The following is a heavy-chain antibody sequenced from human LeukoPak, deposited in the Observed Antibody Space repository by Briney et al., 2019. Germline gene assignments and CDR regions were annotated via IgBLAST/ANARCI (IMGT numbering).Heavy chain of an antibody. Sequence: SETLSLTCAVYGGPFSDYYWSWIRQPPGKGLEWIGEINDSGSTKYNPSLKSRVTISVDTSKNQFSLKLSSVTAADTAVYYCARGLVTMIVNWFDPWGQGALVTVSS. CDR2: INDSGST. CDR3: ARGLVTMIVNWFDP. J-gene: IGHJ5*02. V-gene: IGHV4-34*01. CDR1: GGPFSDYY. D-gene: IGHD3-22*01.